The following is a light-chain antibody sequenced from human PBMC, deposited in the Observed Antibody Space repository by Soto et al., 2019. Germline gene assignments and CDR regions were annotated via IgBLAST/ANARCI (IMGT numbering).Light chain of an antibody. V-gene: IGKV4-1*01. Sequence: DIVMTQSPDALAVSLGERATVNCKSSRSILYSSNNKNYLAWYQQRPGQPPKLLIYWASTRESGVPDRFSGSGSGTDFTLTISSLQAEDVAVYYCQQYYSVPLTFGGGTKVDIK. CDR3: QQYYSVPLT. CDR1: RSILYSSNNKNY. CDR2: WAS. J-gene: IGKJ4*01.